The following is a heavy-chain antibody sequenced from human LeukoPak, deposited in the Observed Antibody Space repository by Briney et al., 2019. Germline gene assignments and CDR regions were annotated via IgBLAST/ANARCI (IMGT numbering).Heavy chain of an antibody. V-gene: IGHV3-7*03. CDR3: ATSYDMGWLIGY. D-gene: IGHD3/OR15-3a*01. J-gene: IGHJ4*02. CDR2: IKQDGSEK. Sequence: GGSLRLSCAASGFAFGDTWMNWVRQVPGQGLEWVANIKQDGSEKFYVASVKGRFTISRDNGKSSLYLQMNSLRAEDTALHYCATSYDMGWLIGYWGQGTLVTVSS. CDR1: GFAFGDTW.